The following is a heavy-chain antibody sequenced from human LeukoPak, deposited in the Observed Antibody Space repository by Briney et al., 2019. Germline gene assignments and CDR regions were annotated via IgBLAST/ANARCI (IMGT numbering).Heavy chain of an antibody. Sequence: GASVKVSCKATGGTFSSYAISWVRQAPGQGLEWMGGIISIFGTANYAQKFQGRVTITADESTSTAYMELSSLRSEDTAVYYCARAEYYYDSSGENWFDPWGQGTLVTVSS. CDR2: IISIFGTA. J-gene: IGHJ5*02. CDR3: ARAEYYYDSSGENWFDP. V-gene: IGHV1-69*01. D-gene: IGHD3-22*01. CDR1: GGTFSSYA.